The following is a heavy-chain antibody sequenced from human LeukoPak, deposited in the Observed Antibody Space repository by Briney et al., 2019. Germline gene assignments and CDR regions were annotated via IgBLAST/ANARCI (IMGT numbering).Heavy chain of an antibody. CDR2: ISTSGSTT. Sequence: GGSLRLSCAASGFTFSDYEINWVRQAPGKGLEWVSCISTSGSTTYYADSVKGRFTISRDNAKNSLFLQMNTLTVEDTAVYYCARGAPHVFDYWGQGTPVTVSS. CDR1: GFTFSDYE. J-gene: IGHJ4*02. CDR3: ARGAPHVFDY. V-gene: IGHV3-48*03. D-gene: IGHD3-10*02.